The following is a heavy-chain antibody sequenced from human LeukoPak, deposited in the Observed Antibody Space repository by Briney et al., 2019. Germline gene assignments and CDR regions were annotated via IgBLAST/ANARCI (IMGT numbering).Heavy chain of an antibody. J-gene: IGHJ6*03. CDR3: ARTTEGYCRGRSCYSYYYYMDV. V-gene: IGHV4-4*07. Sequence: SETLSLTCTVSAGSISNYYWSWIRQPAGKGLEWIGLIYTSGSTNYNPSLKSRVIISVDTSKNQFSLKLSSVTAADTAVYYCARTTEGYCRGRSCYSYYYYMDVWGKGTTVTVSS. CDR2: IYTSGST. D-gene: IGHD2-15*01. CDR1: AGSISNYY.